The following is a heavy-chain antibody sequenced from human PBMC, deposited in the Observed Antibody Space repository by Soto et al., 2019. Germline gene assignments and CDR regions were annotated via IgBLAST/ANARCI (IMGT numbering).Heavy chain of an antibody. Sequence: QAQVLQSGAEVKKPGASVKVSCEASGYSFTGYCISWVRQAPGQGLEWMGWISVHNGDTLYAQNLQDRVTMTTETSTNTAYLELRSLRSDDTTVYYWASDSGVGSYGTGIPGMDIWGQGTTVTVSS. CDR2: ISVHNGDT. V-gene: IGHV1-18*01. J-gene: IGHJ6*01. D-gene: IGHD3-10*01. CDR3: ASDSGVGSYGTGIPGMDI. CDR1: GYSFTGYC.